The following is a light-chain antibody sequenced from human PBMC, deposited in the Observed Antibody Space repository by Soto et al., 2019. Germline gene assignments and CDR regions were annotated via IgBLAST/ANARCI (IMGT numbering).Light chain of an antibody. CDR3: QQRSNWPPT. CDR1: QSVSNNY. Sequence: EIVLTQSPGTLSLTPGERATLSCRASQSVSNNYLAWYQQKPGQAPRLLIYDTSTRATGIPARFSGSGSGTDFTLTITSLEPEDFAVYYCQQRSNWPPTFGQGTKVDI. CDR2: DTS. J-gene: IGKJ1*01. V-gene: IGKV3D-20*02.